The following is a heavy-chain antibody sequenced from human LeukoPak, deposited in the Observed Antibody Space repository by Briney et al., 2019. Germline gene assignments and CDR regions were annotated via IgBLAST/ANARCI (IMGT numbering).Heavy chain of an antibody. J-gene: IGHJ3*02. CDR3: VKDLRLDLHLDTFHI. CDR2: ISWDSGSS. D-gene: IGHD1-1*01. V-gene: IGHV3-9*01. Sequence: PGRSLRLSCAASGFNLDDYAMHWVRQAPGKGLGWVSSISWDSGSSVYVDSVKGRFTISRDNAKNSLYLQMDSLTPEDSALYYCVKDLRLDLHLDTFHIWGRGTRVTVSS. CDR1: GFNLDDYA.